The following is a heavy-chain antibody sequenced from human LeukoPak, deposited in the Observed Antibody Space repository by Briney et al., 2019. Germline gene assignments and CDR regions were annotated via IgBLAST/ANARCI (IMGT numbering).Heavy chain of an antibody. J-gene: IGHJ4*02. CDR3: ARHDYLGD. Sequence: GGSLRLSCAASGFIFSDHFMAWVRQAPGKGLEWVALIKIDGRTYYPDSVKGRFTVSRDISMSMVYLQMNNLRVDDTAVYYCARHDYLGDWGQGTLVTVSS. CDR1: GFIFSDHF. CDR2: IKIDGRT. V-gene: IGHV3-53*01.